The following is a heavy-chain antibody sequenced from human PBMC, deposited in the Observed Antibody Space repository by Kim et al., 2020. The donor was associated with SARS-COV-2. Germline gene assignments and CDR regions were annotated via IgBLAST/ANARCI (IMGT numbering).Heavy chain of an antibody. CDR1: GFTFSKHA. CDR3: AKDEDGHNNNPAHY. Sequence: GGSLRLSCAASGFTFSKHAMNWVRQAPGKGLEWVAVIWTDGSNKYYADSVKGRFTISRDNSKNTLYLQMNSLRAEDTAVYYCAKDEDGHNNNPAHYAGQG. V-gene: IGHV3-33*06. D-gene: IGHD2-2*01. J-gene: IGHJ4*02. CDR2: IWTDGSNK.